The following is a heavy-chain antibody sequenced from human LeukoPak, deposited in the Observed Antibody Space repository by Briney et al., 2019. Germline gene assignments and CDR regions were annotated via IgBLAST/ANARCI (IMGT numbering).Heavy chain of an antibody. CDR2: ISSSGSTI. CDR3: AKDIGGFCSGGSCYFQH. Sequence: PGGSLRLSCAASGFTFSDYYMSWIRQAPGKGLEWVSYISSSGSTIYYADSVKGRFTISRDNAKNSLYLQMNSLRVEDTALYYCAKDIGGFCSGGSCYFQHWGQGTLVTASS. CDR1: GFTFSDYY. D-gene: IGHD2-15*01. J-gene: IGHJ1*01. V-gene: IGHV3-11*01.